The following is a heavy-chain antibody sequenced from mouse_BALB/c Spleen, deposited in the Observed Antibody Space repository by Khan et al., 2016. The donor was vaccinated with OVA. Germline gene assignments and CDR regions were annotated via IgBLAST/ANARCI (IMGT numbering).Heavy chain of an antibody. CDR1: GYTFTSYY. CDR3: TSAEYGTFAY. D-gene: IGHD2-1*01. J-gene: IGHJ3*01. Sequence: VQLQQSGAELVKPGASVRLSCKASGYTFTSYYLYWVKQRPGQGLEWIGDINPSNGGTNFNEKFKSKATLTVDNSSSTAYMQLSSLTSADSAVYYCTSAEYGTFAYWGQGTLVTVSA. V-gene: IGHV1S81*02. CDR2: INPSNGGT.